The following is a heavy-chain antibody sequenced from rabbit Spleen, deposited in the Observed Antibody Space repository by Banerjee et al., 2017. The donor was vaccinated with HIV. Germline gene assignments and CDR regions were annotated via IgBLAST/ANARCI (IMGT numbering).Heavy chain of an antibody. V-gene: IGHV1S40*01. CDR1: GFSFSSDNY. CDR3: ARDLPSVVGWNFNL. CDR2: INVYTGKP. D-gene: IGHD1-1*01. Sequence: QSLEESGGGLVQPEGSLTLTCTASGFSFSSDNYVCWVRQAPGKGLQWIACINVYTGKPVYATWAKGRCTMSRASSATVTLQMTSLTAADTATYFCARDLPSVVGWNFNLWGPGTLVTVS. J-gene: IGHJ4*01.